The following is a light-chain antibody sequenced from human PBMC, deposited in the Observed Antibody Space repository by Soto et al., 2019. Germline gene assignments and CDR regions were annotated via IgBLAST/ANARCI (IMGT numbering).Light chain of an antibody. CDR3: QQYNNRPPLT. V-gene: IGKV3-15*01. CDR2: GAS. Sequence: EIVMTQSPATLSVSQGERATLSCRASQNVSNNLAWYQQEPGQAPRLLIYGASSMATGIPARFSGSGSGREFTLTISILPSEDFAVYYCQQYNNRPPLTSGQGT. CDR1: QNVSNN. J-gene: IGKJ1*01.